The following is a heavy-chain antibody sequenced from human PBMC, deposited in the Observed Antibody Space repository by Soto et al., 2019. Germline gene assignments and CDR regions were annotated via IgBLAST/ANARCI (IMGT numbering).Heavy chain of an antibody. D-gene: IGHD2-15*01. CDR3: ARDSPVVAATSISDY. J-gene: IGHJ4*02. CDR2: ISAYNGNT. V-gene: IGHV1-18*01. Sequence: QVQLVQSGAEVKKPGASVKVSCKASGYTFTSYGISWVRQAPGQGREWMGWISAYNGNTNYAQKLKGRVTMTTDTSTSTAYMELRSLRSDDTAVYYCARDSPVVAATSISDYWGQGTLVTVSS. CDR1: GYTFTSYG.